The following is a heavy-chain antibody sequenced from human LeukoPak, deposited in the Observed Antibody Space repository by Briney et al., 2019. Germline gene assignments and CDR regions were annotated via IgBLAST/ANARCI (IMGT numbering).Heavy chain of an antibody. V-gene: IGHV3-21*01. J-gene: IGHJ4*02. CDR3: ARDEVVIPRFDY. Sequence: SVKGRFTISRDNAKNSVYLQMNVLRAEDTAVYYCARDEVVIPRFDYWGQGTLVTVSS. D-gene: IGHD3-22*01.